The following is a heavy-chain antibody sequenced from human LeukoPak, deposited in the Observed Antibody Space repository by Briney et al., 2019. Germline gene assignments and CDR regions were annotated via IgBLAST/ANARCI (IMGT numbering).Heavy chain of an antibody. CDR1: GGTFSSYA. Sequence: SVKVSCKASGGTFSSYAISWVRQAPGQGLEWMGGIIPIFGTANYAQKFQGRVTITTDESTSTAYMELSSLRSEDTAVYYCARDGRIVGATGYPLLWGYYYYMDVWGKGATVTVSS. CDR3: ARDGRIVGATGYPLLWGYYYYMDV. CDR2: IIPIFGTA. J-gene: IGHJ6*03. D-gene: IGHD1-26*01. V-gene: IGHV1-69*05.